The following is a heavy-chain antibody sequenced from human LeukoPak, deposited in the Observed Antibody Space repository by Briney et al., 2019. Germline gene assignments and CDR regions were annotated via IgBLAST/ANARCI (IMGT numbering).Heavy chain of an antibody. CDR2: IYYSGST. J-gene: IGHJ3*01. CDR3: AREVATSYYDSGAYYRQTEAFDF. Sequence: SETLSLTCTVSGGSISSYYWSWIRQPPGKGLEWIGYIYYSGSTNYNPSLKSRVTISVDTSKNQFSLKLSSVTAADTAVYYCAREVATSYYDSGAYYRQTEAFDFWGQGKMVTVSS. V-gene: IGHV4-59*01. D-gene: IGHD3-22*01. CDR1: GGSISSYY.